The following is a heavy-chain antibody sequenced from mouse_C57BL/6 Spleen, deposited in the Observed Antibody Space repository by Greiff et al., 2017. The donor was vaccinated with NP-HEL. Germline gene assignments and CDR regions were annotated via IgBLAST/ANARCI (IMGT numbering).Heavy chain of an antibody. Sequence: EVKLVESGGDLVKPGGSLKLSCAASGFTFSSYGMSWVRQTPDKRLEWVATISSGGSYTYYPDSVKGRFTISRDNAKNTLYLQMSSLKSEDTAMYYCARNDGYYPYWYFDVWGTGTTVTVSS. D-gene: IGHD2-3*01. CDR2: ISSGGSYT. CDR1: GFTFSSYG. V-gene: IGHV5-6*02. CDR3: ARNDGYYPYWYFDV. J-gene: IGHJ1*03.